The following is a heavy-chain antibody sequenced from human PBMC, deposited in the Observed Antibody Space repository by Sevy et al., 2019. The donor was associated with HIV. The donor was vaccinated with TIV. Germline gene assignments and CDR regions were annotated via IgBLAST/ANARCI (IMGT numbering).Heavy chain of an antibody. Sequence: ASVKVSCKASGYTFTSYAMHWVRQAPGQRLEWMGWINAGNGNTKYPQKFQGRVTITRDTSASTAYMELSSLRSEDTAVYYCAREVGLSYWFDPWGQGTLVTVSS. V-gene: IGHV1-3*01. D-gene: IGHD3-16*02. CDR1: GYTFTSYA. CDR3: AREVGLSYWFDP. CDR2: INAGNGNT. J-gene: IGHJ5*02.